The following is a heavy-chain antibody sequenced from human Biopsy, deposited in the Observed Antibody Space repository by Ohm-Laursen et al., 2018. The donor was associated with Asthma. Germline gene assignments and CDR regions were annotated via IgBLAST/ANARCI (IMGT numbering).Heavy chain of an antibody. Sequence: SLRLSCVASGFTFGDYWMSWVRQVPGKGLGWVANIKHDGTEKNHVDSLKGRFTISRDNAKNSLYLQMNSLRAEDTAVYYCARTFHFWSPYHAEHYQLWGQGTLVTVPS. CDR2: IKHDGTEK. D-gene: IGHD3-3*02. J-gene: IGHJ1*01. CDR1: GFTFGDYW. CDR3: ARTFHFWSPYHAEHYQL. V-gene: IGHV3-7*01.